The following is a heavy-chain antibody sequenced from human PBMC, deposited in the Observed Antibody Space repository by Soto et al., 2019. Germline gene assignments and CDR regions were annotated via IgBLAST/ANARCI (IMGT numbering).Heavy chain of an antibody. V-gene: IGHV3-9*01. J-gene: IGHJ1*01. CDR1: GFTFDDYA. CDR2: ISWNSGSI. Sequence: GGSLRLSCAASGFTFDDYAMHWVRQAPGKGLEWVSGISWNSGSIGYADSVKGGFTISRDNAKNSLYLQMNSLRAEDTALYYCAKDLYGDYFEYFQHWGQGTLVTVSS. D-gene: IGHD4-17*01. CDR3: AKDLYGDYFEYFQH.